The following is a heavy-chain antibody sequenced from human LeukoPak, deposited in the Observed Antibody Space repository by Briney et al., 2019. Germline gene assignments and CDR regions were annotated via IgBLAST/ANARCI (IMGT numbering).Heavy chain of an antibody. V-gene: IGHV3-23*01. CDR3: ARDIHLST. D-gene: IGHD3-16*02. CDR2: INFSGTNA. J-gene: IGHJ3*01. Sequence: GGSLRLSCAGSGFTFRDSAMTWVRQSPGKGRDWVSLINFSGTNAYYADSVKGRFTISRDNSKDTLYLQMNSLSSEDTAIYYRARDIHLSTWGLGTMVTVSS. CDR1: GFTFRDSA.